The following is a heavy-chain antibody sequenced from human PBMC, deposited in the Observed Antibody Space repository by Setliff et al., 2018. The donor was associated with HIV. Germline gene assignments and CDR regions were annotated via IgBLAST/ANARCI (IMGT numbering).Heavy chain of an antibody. V-gene: IGHV1-69*13. CDR3: ALKGAYDILTGFPN. CDR1: GGTLNNYA. D-gene: IGHD3-9*01. Sequence: AASVKVSCKVSGGTLNNYAINWVRQAPGQGLEWMGGIIPIFGTANYAQKFQGRVTIIADESTSTAYMELSGLRSEDTAVYYCALKGAYDILTGFPNWGQGTLVTVSS. CDR2: IIPIFGTA. J-gene: IGHJ4*02.